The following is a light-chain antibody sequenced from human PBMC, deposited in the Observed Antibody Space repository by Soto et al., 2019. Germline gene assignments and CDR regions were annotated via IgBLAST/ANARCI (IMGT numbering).Light chain of an antibody. V-gene: IGKV3-11*01. CDR3: QQRSNWPLT. J-gene: IGKJ4*01. CDR2: DAS. Sequence: PGERATLSCRASQGVSSYLAWYQQKPGQAPRLLIYDASNRATGIPARFSGSGSGTDFTLTISSLEPEDFAVYYCQQRSNWPLTFGGGTKLEIK. CDR1: QGVSSY.